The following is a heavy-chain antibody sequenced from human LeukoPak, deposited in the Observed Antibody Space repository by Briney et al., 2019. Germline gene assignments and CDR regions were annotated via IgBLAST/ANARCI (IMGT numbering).Heavy chain of an antibody. CDR2: IYYSGST. J-gene: IGHJ4*02. CDR1: GGSISSGDYY. Sequence: SETLSLTCTVSGGSISSGDYYWSWIRQPPGKGLEWIGYIYYSGSTYYNPSLKSRVTISVATSKNQFSLKLSSVTAADTAVYYCARESKFDTIVTAASWDYWGQGTLVTVSS. V-gene: IGHV4-30-4*08. D-gene: IGHD2-2*01. CDR3: ARESKFDTIVTAASWDY.